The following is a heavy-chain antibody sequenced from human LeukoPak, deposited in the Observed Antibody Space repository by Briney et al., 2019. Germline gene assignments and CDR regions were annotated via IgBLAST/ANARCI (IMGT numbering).Heavy chain of an antibody. J-gene: IGHJ4*02. CDR2: IGTGGRTI. D-gene: IGHD5-18*01. CDR1: GFIFSGYE. Sequence: PGGSLRLSCEASGFIFSGYEMNWVRQAPGKGLEWVSCIGTGGRTIYYADSVKGRFTISRDNARNSLYLQMNSLRAEDTAVYYCARDGPGYSFDHWGQGTLVTVSS. V-gene: IGHV3-48*03. CDR3: ARDGPGYSFDH.